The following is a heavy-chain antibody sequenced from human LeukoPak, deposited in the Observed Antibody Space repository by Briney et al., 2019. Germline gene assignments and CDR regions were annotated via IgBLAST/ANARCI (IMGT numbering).Heavy chain of an antibody. V-gene: IGHV3-30*18. CDR2: IVYDGSNK. CDR1: GFTFSSYG. J-gene: IGHJ4*02. D-gene: IGHD3-22*01. CDR3: AKDGLLSGYFYVRQPDY. Sequence: GRSLRLSCAASGFTFSSYGMHWVRQAPGKGLEWVAVIVYDGSNKYYADSVKGRFTISRDNSKNTLYLQMNSLRPEDTAVYFCAKDGLLSGYFYVRQPDYWGQGTLDTVSS.